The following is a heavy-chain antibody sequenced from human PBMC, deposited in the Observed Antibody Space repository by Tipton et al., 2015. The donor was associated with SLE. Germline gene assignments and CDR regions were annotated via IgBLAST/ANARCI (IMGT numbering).Heavy chain of an antibody. Sequence: TLSLTCTVSGGSISSYYWSWIRQPAGKGLEWIGRIYTSGSTNYNPTLKSRVTISVDTYKNQFSLKLGSVTAADTAVYYCARDHYYYYYMDVWGKGTTVTVSS. CDR1: GGSISSYY. CDR3: ARDHYYYYYMDV. V-gene: IGHV4-4*07. CDR2: IYTSGST. J-gene: IGHJ6*03.